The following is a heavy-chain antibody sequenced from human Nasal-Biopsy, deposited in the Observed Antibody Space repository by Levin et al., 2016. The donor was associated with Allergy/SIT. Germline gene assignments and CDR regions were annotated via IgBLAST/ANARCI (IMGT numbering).Heavy chain of an antibody. Sequence: GGSLRLSCAASGFTFTSHGMHWVRQAPGEGLEWVAAISHDGTDKFYITDSVKGRFTISRDNSKNTVYLQLNSLTVYDTAVYYCARDRAFRGVTAPFDNWGQGTLVTVSS. CDR1: GFTFTSHG. J-gene: IGHJ4*02. D-gene: IGHD2-21*02. CDR3: ARDRAFRGVTAPFDN. V-gene: IGHV3-30*03. CDR2: ISHDGTDK.